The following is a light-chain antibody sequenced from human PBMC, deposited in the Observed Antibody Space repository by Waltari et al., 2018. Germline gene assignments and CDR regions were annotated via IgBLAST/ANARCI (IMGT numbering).Light chain of an antibody. Sequence: QSALTQPPSVSGSPGQSVTISCSGTTSDVGDYSYISWYQHHPGEAPKLIIYDVTQRPSGVPDRFSGSTSGNTASLTISGLQADDEGNYYCFAFTAIQTWAIFGGGTQLTVL. CDR2: DVT. V-gene: IGLV2-11*01. CDR1: TSDVGDYSY. J-gene: IGLJ2*01. CDR3: FAFTAIQTWAI.